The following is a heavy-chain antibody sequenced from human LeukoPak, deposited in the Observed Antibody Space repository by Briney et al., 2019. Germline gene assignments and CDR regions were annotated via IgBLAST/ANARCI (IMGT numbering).Heavy chain of an antibody. J-gene: IGHJ4*02. CDR1: GFTFSSYA. D-gene: IGHD3-3*01. CDR3: TTKGGDYDFWSGYHYYFDY. Sequence: GGSLRLSCAASGFTFSSYAMSWVRQAPGKGLEWVSAISGSGGSTYYADSVKGRFTISKDNSKNTLYLQMNSLRAEDTAVYYCTTKGGDYDFWSGYHYYFDYWGQGTLVTVSS. V-gene: IGHV3-23*01. CDR2: ISGSGGST.